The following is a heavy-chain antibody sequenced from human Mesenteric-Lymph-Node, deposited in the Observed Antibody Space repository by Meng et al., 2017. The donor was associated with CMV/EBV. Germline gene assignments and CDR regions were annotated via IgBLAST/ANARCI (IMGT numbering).Heavy chain of an antibody. CDR1: GGSFSGYY. CDR3: ASGAHSSNWYDY. V-gene: IGHV4-34*01. J-gene: IGHJ5*01. Sequence: SETLSLTCAVYGGSFSGYYWSWIRQPPGKGLEWIGEINHSGSTNYNPSLKSRVTMSVDTSKNQLLLNLNSVTAADTAVYYCASGAHSSNWYDYWGQGTLVTVSS. D-gene: IGHD6-13*01. CDR2: INHSGST.